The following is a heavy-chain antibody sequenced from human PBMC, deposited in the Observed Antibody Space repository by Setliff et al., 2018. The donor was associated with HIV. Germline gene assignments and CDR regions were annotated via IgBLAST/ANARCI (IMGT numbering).Heavy chain of an antibody. Sequence: GASVKVSCKASGYTFTAYYMHWVRQAPGQGLEWMGRINPNSGGTDYAQKFQGRVTMTRDTSISTAYMELSRLSSDDTAVYYCATKVYCTNGVCLDAFDMWGQGTMVTVSS. V-gene: IGHV1-2*06. J-gene: IGHJ3*02. CDR3: ATKVYCTNGVCLDAFDM. D-gene: IGHD2-8*01. CDR2: INPNSGGT. CDR1: GYTFTAYY.